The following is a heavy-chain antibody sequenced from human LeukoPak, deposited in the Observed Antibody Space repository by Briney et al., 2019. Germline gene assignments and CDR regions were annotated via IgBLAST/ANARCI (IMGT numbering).Heavy chain of an antibody. J-gene: IGHJ4*02. CDR1: GYTFNTYW. V-gene: IGHV5-51*01. CDR2: INPGDSDP. CDR3: ARHGVGSSWFGFDY. Sequence: GESLKISCQASGYTFNTYWIGWVRHMPGKGLEWMGIINPGDSDPRYSPSFQGRATISADRSISTAYLQWSSLKASDTAMYYCARHGVGSSWFGFDYWGQGTLVTVSS. D-gene: IGHD6-6*01.